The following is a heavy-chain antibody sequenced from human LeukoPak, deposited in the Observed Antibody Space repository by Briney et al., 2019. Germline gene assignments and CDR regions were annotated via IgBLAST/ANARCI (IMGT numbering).Heavy chain of an antibody. CDR3: ARGRSDYVWENETNPDY. D-gene: IGHD3-16*01. J-gene: IGHJ4*02. CDR1: GGSFSGYY. Sequence: SETLSLTCAVYGGSFSGYYWSWIRQPPGKGLEWIGEINHSGSTNYNPSLKSRVTISVDTSKNQFSLKLSSVTAADTAVYYCARGRSDYVWENETNPDYWGQGTLVTVSS. V-gene: IGHV4-34*01. CDR2: INHSGST.